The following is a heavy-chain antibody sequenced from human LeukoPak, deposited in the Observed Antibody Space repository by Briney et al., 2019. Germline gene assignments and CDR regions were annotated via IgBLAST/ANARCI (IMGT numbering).Heavy chain of an antibody. CDR3: AREPPLGSTILRGVRIYYGMDV. CDR1: AFTFSTYS. CDR2: ISGSGSTI. J-gene: IGHJ6*02. D-gene: IGHD3-10*01. V-gene: IGHV3-48*01. Sequence: GGSLRLSCAASAFTFSTYSMNWVRQAPGKGLEWVSYISGSGSTIYYADSVKGRFTISRDAAKNSLYLQMNSLRAEDTAVYYCAREPPLGSTILRGVRIYYGMDVWGQGTTVTVSS.